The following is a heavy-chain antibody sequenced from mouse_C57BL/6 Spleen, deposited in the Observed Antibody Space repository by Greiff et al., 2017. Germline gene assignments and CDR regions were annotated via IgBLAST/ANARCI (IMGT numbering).Heavy chain of an antibody. D-gene: IGHD1-1*01. CDR1: GYAFSSSW. CDR3: ARYATVRYYAMDY. J-gene: IGHJ4*01. CDR2: IYPGDGDT. V-gene: IGHV1-82*01. Sequence: QVQLQQSGPELVKPGASVKISCKASGYAFSSSWMNWVKQRPGKGLEWIGRIYPGDGDTNYNGKFKGKATLTADKSSSTAYMQLSSLTSEDSAVYFCARYATVRYYAMDYWGQGTSVTVSS.